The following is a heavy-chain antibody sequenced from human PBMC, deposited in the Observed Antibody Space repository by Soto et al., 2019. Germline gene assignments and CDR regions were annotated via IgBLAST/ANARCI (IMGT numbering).Heavy chain of an antibody. D-gene: IGHD2-15*01. CDR1: GFTFSSYW. CDR2: INSDGSST. Sequence: QPGGSLRLSCAASGFTFSSYWMHWVRQAPGKGLVWVSRINSDGSSTSYADSVKGRFTISRDNAKNTLYLQMNSLRAEDTAVYYCARGGDIVVVDPDAFDIWGQGTMVTVSS. V-gene: IGHV3-74*01. J-gene: IGHJ3*02. CDR3: ARGGDIVVVDPDAFDI.